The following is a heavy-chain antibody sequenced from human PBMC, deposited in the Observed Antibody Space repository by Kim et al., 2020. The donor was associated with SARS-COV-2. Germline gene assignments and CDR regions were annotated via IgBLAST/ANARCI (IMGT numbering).Heavy chain of an antibody. J-gene: IGHJ4*02. Sequence: GGSLRLSCAASGFTFSSYSMNWVRQAPGKGLEWVSSISSSSSYMYYADSVKGRFTISRDNAKNSLYLQMNSLRAEDTAVYYCARGPYYDSSGYHYFDYWGQGTLVTVSS. CDR1: GFTFSSYS. D-gene: IGHD3-22*01. CDR3: ARGPYYDSSGYHYFDY. V-gene: IGHV3-21*01. CDR2: ISSSSSYM.